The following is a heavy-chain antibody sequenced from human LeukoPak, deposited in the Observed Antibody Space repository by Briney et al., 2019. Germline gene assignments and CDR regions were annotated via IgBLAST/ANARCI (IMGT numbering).Heavy chain of an antibody. J-gene: IGHJ4*02. CDR3: AKFFGDKYYYDSSGFDY. CDR2: ISWNSGSI. Sequence: PGGSLRLSCAASGFTFDDYAMHWVRQAPGKGLEWVSGISWNSGSIGYADSVKGRFTISRDNAKNSLYLQMNSLRAEDTALYYCAKFFGDKYYYDSSGFDYWGQGTLVTVSS. CDR1: GFTFDDYA. D-gene: IGHD3-22*01. V-gene: IGHV3-9*01.